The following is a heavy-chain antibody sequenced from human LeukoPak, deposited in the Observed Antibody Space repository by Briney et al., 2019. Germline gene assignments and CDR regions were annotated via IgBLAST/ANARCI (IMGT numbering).Heavy chain of an antibody. CDR3: ARASYDILTGYFHDAFDI. D-gene: IGHD3-9*01. CDR1: GYTFTGYY. CDR2: INPNSGGT. Sequence: GASVKVSCKASGYTFTGYYMHWVRQPPGQGLEWMGWINPNSGGTNYAQKFQGRVTMTRDTSISTAYMELSRLRSDDTAVYYCARASYDILTGYFHDAFDIWGQGTMVTVSS. V-gene: IGHV1-2*02. J-gene: IGHJ3*02.